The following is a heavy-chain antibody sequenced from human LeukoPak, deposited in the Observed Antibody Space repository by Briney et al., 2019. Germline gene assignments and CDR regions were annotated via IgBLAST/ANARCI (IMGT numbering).Heavy chain of an antibody. Sequence: PGGSLRLSCAASGFTVSSNYMSCVRQAPGKGLEWVSVIYTGGTTYYADSVKGRFTISRDNSKNALYLQMNSLRAEDTAVYYCARTTYTSTRYFDLWGRGTLVTVSS. V-gene: IGHV3-53*05. J-gene: IGHJ2*01. CDR3: ARTTYTSTRYFDL. D-gene: IGHD1-14*01. CDR1: GFTVSSNY. CDR2: IYTGGTT.